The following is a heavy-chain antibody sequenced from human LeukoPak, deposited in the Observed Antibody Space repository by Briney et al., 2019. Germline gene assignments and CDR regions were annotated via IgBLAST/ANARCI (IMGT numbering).Heavy chain of an antibody. CDR1: GFTFDDYG. J-gene: IGHJ5*02. Sequence: GGSLRLSCAASGFTFDDYGMSWVRQAPGKGLEWVSGINWNGGSTGYADSVKGRFTISRDNAKNSLYLQMNSLRAEDTAMYYCARPLMYYYGSETYFWFDPWGQGTLATVSS. V-gene: IGHV3-20*04. D-gene: IGHD3-10*01. CDR3: ARPLMYYYGSETYFWFDP. CDR2: INWNGGST.